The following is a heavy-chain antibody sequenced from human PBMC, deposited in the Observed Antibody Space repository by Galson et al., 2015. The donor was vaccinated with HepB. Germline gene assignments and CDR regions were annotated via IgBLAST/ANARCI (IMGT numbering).Heavy chain of an antibody. CDR3: ARERTTGRRFDP. CDR2: ISYDGSNK. J-gene: IGHJ5*02. V-gene: IGHV3-30-3*01. Sequence: SLRLSCAASGFTFSSYAMHWVRQAPGKGLEWVAVISYDGSNKYYADSVKGRFTISRDNSKNTLYLQMNNLRAEDTAVYYCARERTTGRRFDPWGQGTLVTVSS. D-gene: IGHD4-17*01. CDR1: GFTFSSYA.